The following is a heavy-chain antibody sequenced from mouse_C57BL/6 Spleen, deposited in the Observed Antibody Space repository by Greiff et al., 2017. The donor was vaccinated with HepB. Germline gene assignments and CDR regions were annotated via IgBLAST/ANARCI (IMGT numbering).Heavy chain of an antibody. D-gene: IGHD4-1*02. Sequence: DVKLVESGGDLVKPGGSLKLSCAASGFTFSSYGMSWVRQTPDKRLEWVATISSGGSYTYYPDSVKGRFTISRDNAKNTLYLQMSSLKSEDTAMYYCARLPTGTSFAYWGQGTLVTVSA. J-gene: IGHJ3*01. CDR3: ARLPTGTSFAY. V-gene: IGHV5-6*02. CDR2: ISSGGSYT. CDR1: GFTFSSYG.